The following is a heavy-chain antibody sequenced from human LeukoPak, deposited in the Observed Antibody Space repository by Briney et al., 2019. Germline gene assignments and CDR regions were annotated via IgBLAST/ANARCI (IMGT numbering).Heavy chain of an antibody. D-gene: IGHD3-22*01. Sequence: SETLSLTCAVYGGSFSGYYWSWIRQPPGKGLEWIGEINHSGSTNYNPSLKSRVTISVDTSKNQFSLKLSSVTAADTAVYYCARAPSSGYWGRGNWFDPWGQGTLVTVSS. J-gene: IGHJ5*02. V-gene: IGHV4-34*01. CDR2: INHSGST. CDR1: GGSFSGYY. CDR3: ARAPSSGYWGRGNWFDP.